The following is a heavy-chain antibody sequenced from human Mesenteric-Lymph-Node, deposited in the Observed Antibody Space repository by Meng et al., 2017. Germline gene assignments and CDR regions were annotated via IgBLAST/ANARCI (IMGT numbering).Heavy chain of an antibody. D-gene: IGHD3-10*01. Sequence: GESLKISCAASGFSFSSYWMNWVRQAPGKGLEWVANIKQDGSEKYYVDSVKGRFTISRDNAKNSLYLQMNSLRAEDTAVYYCARDWNYYGSGSYFYGMDVWGQGTTVTVSS. CDR3: ARDWNYYGSGSYFYGMDV. J-gene: IGHJ6*02. CDR1: GFSFSSYW. V-gene: IGHV3-7*01. CDR2: IKQDGSEK.